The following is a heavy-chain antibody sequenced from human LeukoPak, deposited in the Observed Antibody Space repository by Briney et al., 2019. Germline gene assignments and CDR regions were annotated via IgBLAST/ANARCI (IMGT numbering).Heavy chain of an antibody. J-gene: IGHJ3*02. CDR1: GGSISSYY. D-gene: IGHD2-21*01. V-gene: IGHV4-59*01. CDR2: IYYSGST. CDR3: AXXXXXXXXXTRPDCAFDI. Sequence: SETLSLTCTVSGGSISSYYWSWIRQPPGKGLEWIGYIYYSGSTNYNPSLKSRVTISVDTSKNQFSLKLSSVTAADTAVYSCAXXXXXXXXXTRPDCAFDIWGQGTMVTVSS.